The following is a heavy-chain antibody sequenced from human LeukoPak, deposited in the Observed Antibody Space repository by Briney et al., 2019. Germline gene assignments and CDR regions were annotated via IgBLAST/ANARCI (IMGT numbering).Heavy chain of an antibody. D-gene: IGHD3-10*02. CDR1: GYTFTDYF. V-gene: IGHV1-8*03. Sequence: ASVKVSCKASGYTFTDYFIHWVRQAAGQGLEWMGWMNPNSGNTGYTQKFQGRVTITRNTSISTAYMELSSLRSEDTAVCYCARGHISLFGVDCWGEGRLVTVSS. J-gene: IGHJ4*02. CDR2: MNPNSGNT. CDR3: ARGHISLFGVDC.